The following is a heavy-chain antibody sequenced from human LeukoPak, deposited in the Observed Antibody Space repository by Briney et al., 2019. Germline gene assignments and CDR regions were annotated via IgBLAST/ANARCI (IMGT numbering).Heavy chain of an antibody. Sequence: SETLSLTCTVSGGSISLWQWNWIRQPAGMGLEWIGRFYTGGGPNYNPSLKSRVTMSLDTSKNQFFLKLSSVTAADTAVYYCCGSGWFAGPFGYWGQGALVTVSS. CDR1: GGSISLWQ. D-gene: IGHD6-19*01. J-gene: IGHJ4*02. V-gene: IGHV4-4*07. CDR2: FYTGGGP. CDR3: CGSGWFAGPFGY.